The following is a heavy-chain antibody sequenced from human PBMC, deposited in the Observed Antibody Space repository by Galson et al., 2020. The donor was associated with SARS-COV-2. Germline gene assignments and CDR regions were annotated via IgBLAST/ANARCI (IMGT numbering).Heavy chain of an antibody. V-gene: IGHV4-30-4*01. CDR3: ARDHNSSAYWYFDI. J-gene: IGHJ2*01. D-gene: IGHD3-22*01. CDR2: IYYSGSS. CDR1: GGSISSGDYY. Sequence: SETLSLTCNVSGGSISSGDYYWSWIRQPPGQGLEWIGYIYYSGSSYHNPSLKSRATISVDASKNQFSLKLSSVTAADTAVYYCARDHNSSAYWYFDIWGRGTLVTVSS.